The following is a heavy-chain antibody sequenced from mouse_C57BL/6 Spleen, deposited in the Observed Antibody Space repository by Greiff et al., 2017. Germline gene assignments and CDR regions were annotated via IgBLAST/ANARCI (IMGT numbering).Heavy chain of an antibody. Sequence: VMLVESGAELAKPGASVKLSCKASGYTFTSYWMHWVKQRPGQGLEWIGYINPSSGYTKYNQKFKDKATLTADKSSSTAYMQLSSLTYEDSAVYYGARLITTVVATNYYAMDYWGQGTSVTGSS. D-gene: IGHD1-1*01. CDR2: INPSSGYT. J-gene: IGHJ4*01. CDR1: GYTFTSYW. CDR3: ARLITTVVATNYYAMDY. V-gene: IGHV1-7*01.